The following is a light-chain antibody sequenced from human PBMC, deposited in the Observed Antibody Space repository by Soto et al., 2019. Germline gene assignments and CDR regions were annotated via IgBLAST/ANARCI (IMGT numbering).Light chain of an antibody. CDR2: DAS. CDR1: QSISNW. J-gene: IGKJ4*01. V-gene: IGKV1-5*01. Sequence: DIQMTQSPSTLSASVGDRVTITCRASQSISNWLAWYQQKPGKAPKLLIYDASSLNSGVPSRFSGSQSGTEFTLTITSLLPDDFATYFCQQYSSYSLPTFGGGTKVDIK. CDR3: QQYSSYSLPT.